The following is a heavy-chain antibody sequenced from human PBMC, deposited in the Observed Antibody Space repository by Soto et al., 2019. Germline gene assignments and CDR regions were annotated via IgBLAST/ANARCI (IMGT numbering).Heavy chain of an antibody. D-gene: IGHD5-18*01. CDR2: IKQDGSEK. Sequence: GGSLRLSCAASGFTFSSYWMSWVRQAPGKGLEWVANIKQDGSEKYYVDSAKGRFTISRDNAKNSLYLQMNSLRAEDTAVYYCARRRSGYSYGYRYYFDYWGQGTLVTVSS. J-gene: IGHJ4*02. CDR3: ARRRSGYSYGYRYYFDY. V-gene: IGHV3-7*03. CDR1: GFTFSSYW.